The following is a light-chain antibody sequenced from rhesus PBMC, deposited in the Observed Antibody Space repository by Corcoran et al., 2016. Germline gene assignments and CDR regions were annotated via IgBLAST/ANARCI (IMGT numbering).Light chain of an antibody. CDR1: SSDIGDYNY. CDR3: CSYTTSSTFI. J-gene: IGLJ1*01. Sequence: QSAPTQPPSVSGSPGQSVTISCTGTSSDIGDYNYVSWYQQHPGKAPKLMIYGVSNRPSGVSDRFSGSMSGNTASLTISGLQAEDEADYYCCSYTTSSTFIFGAGTRLTVL. V-gene: IGLV2S7*01. CDR2: GVS.